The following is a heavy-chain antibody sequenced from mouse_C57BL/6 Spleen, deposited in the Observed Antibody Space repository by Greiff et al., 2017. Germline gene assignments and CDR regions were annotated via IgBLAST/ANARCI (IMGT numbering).Heavy chain of an antibody. Sequence: VQLQQSGPELVKPGASVKISCKASGYTFTDYYMNWVKQSHGKSLEWIGDINPNNGGTSYNQKFKGKATLTVDKSSSTAYMELRSLTSEDSAVYYCARKGDWAYYFDYWGQGTTLTVSS. D-gene: IGHD4-1*01. CDR1: GYTFTDYY. CDR2: INPNNGGT. CDR3: ARKGDWAYYFDY. V-gene: IGHV1-26*01. J-gene: IGHJ2*01.